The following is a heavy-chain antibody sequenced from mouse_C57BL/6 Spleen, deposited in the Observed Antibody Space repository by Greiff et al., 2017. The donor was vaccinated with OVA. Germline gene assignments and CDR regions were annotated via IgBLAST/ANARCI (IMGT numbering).Heavy chain of an antibody. D-gene: IGHD2-4*01. V-gene: IGHV1-54*01. CDR3: ARSGYYDYDLFAY. Sequence: QVQLQQSGAELVRPGTSVKVSCKASGYAFTNYLIEWVKQRPGQGLEWIGVINPGSGGTNYNEKFKGKATLTADKSSSTAYMQLSSLTSEDSAVYFCARSGYYDYDLFAYWGQGTLVTVSA. CDR2: INPGSGGT. CDR1: GYAFTNYL. J-gene: IGHJ3*01.